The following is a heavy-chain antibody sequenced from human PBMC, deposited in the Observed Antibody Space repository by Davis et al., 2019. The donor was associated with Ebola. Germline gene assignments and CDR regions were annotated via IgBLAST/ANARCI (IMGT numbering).Heavy chain of an antibody. CDR2: ISSSGSTI. D-gene: IGHD3-10*01. CDR1: GFTFSDYY. CDR3: ARAYGSGSYYNRGWFDP. Sequence: GESLKISCAASGFTFSDYYMSWIRQAPGKGLEWVSYISSSGSTIYYADSVKGRFTISRDNAKNSLYLQMNSLRDEDTAVYYCARAYGSGSYYNRGWFDPWGQGTLVTVSS. J-gene: IGHJ5*02. V-gene: IGHV3-11*04.